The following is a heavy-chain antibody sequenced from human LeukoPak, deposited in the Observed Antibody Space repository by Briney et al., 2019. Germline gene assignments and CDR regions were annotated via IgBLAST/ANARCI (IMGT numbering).Heavy chain of an antibody. Sequence: GGSLRLSCAASGFTFSSHAMSWVRQAPGKGLEWVSPISSRSSSIYYADSVKGRFTISRDNAKNSLYLQMNSLRAEDTAVYYCARGHSEGYFDWFDPWGQGTLVTVSS. V-gene: IGHV3-21*01. J-gene: IGHJ5*02. CDR2: ISSRSSSI. CDR1: GFTFSSHA. CDR3: ARGHSEGYFDWFDP. D-gene: IGHD6-13*01.